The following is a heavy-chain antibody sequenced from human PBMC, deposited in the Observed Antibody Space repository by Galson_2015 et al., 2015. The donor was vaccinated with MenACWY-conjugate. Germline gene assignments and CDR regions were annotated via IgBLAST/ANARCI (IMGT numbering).Heavy chain of an antibody. CDR1: GYSFTTYW. Sequence: ISCKTTGYSFTTYWIAWVRQMPGTGLEWMGLISPGDSNTRYSPSFQGQVTISADKSISTAYLQWSSLKASDTAMYYCARHPPGGRGMDVWGQGTTVTVSS. CDR3: ARHPPGGRGMDV. D-gene: IGHD1-26*01. J-gene: IGHJ6*02. V-gene: IGHV5-51*01. CDR2: ISPGDSNT.